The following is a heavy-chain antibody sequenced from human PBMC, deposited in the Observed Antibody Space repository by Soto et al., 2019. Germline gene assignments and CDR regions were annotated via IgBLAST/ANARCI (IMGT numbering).Heavy chain of an antibody. CDR2: MNPNSGNT. CDR3: ARGDYDFWSGYYASSWFDP. D-gene: IGHD3-3*01. V-gene: IGHV1-8*01. J-gene: IGHJ5*02. CDR1: GYTFTSYD. Sequence: ASVRVSCKASGYTFTSYDINWVRQATGQGLEWMGWMNPNSGNTGYAQKFQGRVTMTRNTSISTAYMELSSLRSEDTAVYYCARGDYDFWSGYYASSWFDPWGQGTLVTVSS.